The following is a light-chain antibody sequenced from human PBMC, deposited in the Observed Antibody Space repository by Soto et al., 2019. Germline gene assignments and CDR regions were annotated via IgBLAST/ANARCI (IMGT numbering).Light chain of an antibody. CDR2: GAS. CDR1: RGVTRS. V-gene: IGKV3-20*01. J-gene: IGKJ1*01. Sequence: EIVLTQSPGTLSLSPGERATLSCRASRGVTRSLAWFQQKAGQAPRLLIYGASTRATGIPDRFSASGSGTDFTLFISRVEPEDFAVYYCLQHGTSPYTFGQGTKVDIK. CDR3: LQHGTSPYT.